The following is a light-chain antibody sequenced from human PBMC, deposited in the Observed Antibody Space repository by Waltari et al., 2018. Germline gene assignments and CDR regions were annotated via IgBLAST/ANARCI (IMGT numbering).Light chain of an antibody. CDR1: LTINKY. V-gene: IGKV1-39*01. CDR3: QQSDSLPLT. J-gene: IGKJ4*01. Sequence: DIQMTHSPSSLSASVGDRVTITCRASLTINKYLNWYQQKPGKAPKVLISVVSYLHTGVPSRFSGSGSGTDFTLTISSLQPEDFATYYCQQSDSLPLTFGGGTKVEIK. CDR2: VVS.